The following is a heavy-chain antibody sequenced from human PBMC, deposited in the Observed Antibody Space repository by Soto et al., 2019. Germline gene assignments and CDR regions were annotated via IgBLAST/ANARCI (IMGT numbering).Heavy chain of an antibody. V-gene: IGHV4-59*01. J-gene: IGHJ6*02. Sequence: SETLSLTCTVSGGSISSYYWSWIRQPPGKGLELIGYIYYSGSTNYNPSLKSRVTISVDTSKNQFSLKLSSVTAADTAVYYCARVIHYDSSGYYGYYYYGMDVWGQGTTVTVSS. D-gene: IGHD3-22*01. CDR2: IYYSGST. CDR3: ARVIHYDSSGYYGYYYYGMDV. CDR1: GGSISSYY.